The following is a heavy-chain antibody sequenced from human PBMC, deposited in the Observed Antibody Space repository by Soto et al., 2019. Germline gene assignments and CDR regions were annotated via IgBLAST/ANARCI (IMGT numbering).Heavy chain of an antibody. CDR3: ARGANHGSSWYFWFDP. CDR1: GGTFSTYH. CDR2: IIPLFGTT. V-gene: IGHV1-69*01. D-gene: IGHD6-13*01. J-gene: IGHJ5*02. Sequence: QVQLVQSGAEVRMPGSSVKVSCKASGGTFSTYHINWVRQAPGQGLEWMGGIIPLFGTTNYAQKCKGRVTITADESTSTAYMELSSLRAEDAAVYYCARGANHGSSWYFWFDPWGQGTLVTVSS.